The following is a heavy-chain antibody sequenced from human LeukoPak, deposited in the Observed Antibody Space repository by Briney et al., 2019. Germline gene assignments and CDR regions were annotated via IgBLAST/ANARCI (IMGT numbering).Heavy chain of an antibody. CDR1: GFTVSNNY. CDR2: IYSGDST. Sequence: QSGGSLRLSCAASGFTVSNNYMSWVRQAPGKGLEWVSVIYSGDSTYYVESVKGRFTISRDNSKNTLFLQMNRLRAEDTAVYYCAGRRVLDASFDYWGQGTLVTVSS. D-gene: IGHD3-16*01. J-gene: IGHJ4*02. V-gene: IGHV3-66*02. CDR3: AGRRVLDASFDY.